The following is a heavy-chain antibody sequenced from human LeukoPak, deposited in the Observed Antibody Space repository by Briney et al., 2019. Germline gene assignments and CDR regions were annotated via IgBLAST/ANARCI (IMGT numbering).Heavy chain of an antibody. Sequence: SEALSLTCTVSGGSISSYHWNWIRQPPGKGLEWIGYISYSGSTNYNPSLKSRVTISVDTAKNQFSLWLSSVTAADTAIYYCARRPGTVSLDYWGQGTLVTVSS. CDR1: GGSISSYH. D-gene: IGHD3-10*01. CDR3: ARRPGTVSLDY. CDR2: ISYSGST. V-gene: IGHV4-59*08. J-gene: IGHJ4*02.